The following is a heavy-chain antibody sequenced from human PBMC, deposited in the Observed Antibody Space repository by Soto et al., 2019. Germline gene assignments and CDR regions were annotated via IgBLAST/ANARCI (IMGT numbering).Heavy chain of an antibody. V-gene: IGHV3-33*01. D-gene: IGHD5-18*01. CDR2: IWYDGSNK. CDR1: GFTFSSYG. J-gene: IGHJ4*02. Sequence: PGGSLRLSCAASGFTFSSYGMHWVRQAPGKGLEWVAVIWYDGSNKYYADSVNGRFTISRDNSKNTLYLQMNRLRAEDMVVYYCARDLSRGYSYGSGYWGQGTLVIVSS. CDR3: ARDLSRGYSYGSGY.